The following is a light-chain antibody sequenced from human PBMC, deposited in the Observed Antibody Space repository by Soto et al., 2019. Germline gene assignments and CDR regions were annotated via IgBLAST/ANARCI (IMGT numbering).Light chain of an antibody. CDR2: GAS. V-gene: IGKV3-20*01. Sequence: EVVLTQSPGTLSLSPGERATLACRASQTVTNNYLAWSQQRPGLPPRLLIYGASSKATGIPDRFSGSGSGTDFTLTISRLEPEDFAVYYCQQYGHSRTFGQGSKVEIK. CDR1: QTVTNNY. J-gene: IGKJ1*01. CDR3: QQYGHSRT.